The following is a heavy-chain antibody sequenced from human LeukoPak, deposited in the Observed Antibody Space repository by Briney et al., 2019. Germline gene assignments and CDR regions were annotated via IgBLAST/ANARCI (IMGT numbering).Heavy chain of an antibody. D-gene: IGHD1-26*01. Sequence: SETLSLTCTVSGGSISSHYWSWIRQPPGKGLEWIGCIYYSGSTNYNPSLKSRVTISVDTSKSQFSLNLTSMTAADTAVYYCARGGGSFDYWGQGTLVTVSS. CDR3: ARGGGSFDY. CDR1: GGSISSHY. CDR2: IYYSGST. V-gene: IGHV4-59*11. J-gene: IGHJ4*02.